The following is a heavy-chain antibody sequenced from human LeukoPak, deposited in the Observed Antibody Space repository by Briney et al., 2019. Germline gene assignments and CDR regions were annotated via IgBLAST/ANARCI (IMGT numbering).Heavy chain of an antibody. J-gene: IGHJ5*02. CDR3: ARDLWGGSSSSWFDP. V-gene: IGHV1-46*01. D-gene: IGHD6-6*01. Sequence: ASVKVSCKASGYTFTSYYMHWVRQAPGQGLEWMGIINPSGGSTSYAQKFQGRVTMTRDTSTSTVYMELSSLRSEDTAVYYCARDLWGGSSSSWFDPWGQGTPVTVSS. CDR2: INPSGGST. CDR1: GYTFTSYY.